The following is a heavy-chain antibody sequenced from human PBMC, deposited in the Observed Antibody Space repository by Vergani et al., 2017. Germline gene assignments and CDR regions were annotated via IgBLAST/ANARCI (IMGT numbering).Heavy chain of an antibody. CDR2: ISAYNGNT. J-gene: IGHJ6*03. Sequence: QVQLVQSGAEVKKPGASVKVSCKASGYTFTSYGISWVRQAPGQGLEWMGWISAYNGNTNYAQKLQGRVTMTTDTSKSTAYMVLRSLRSDDTAVYYCARAYVTGTLFIYYYYYYMDGWGKGTTVTVSS. CDR1: GYTFTSYG. V-gene: IGHV1-18*01. D-gene: IGHD1-7*01. CDR3: ARAYVTGTLFIYYYYYYMDG.